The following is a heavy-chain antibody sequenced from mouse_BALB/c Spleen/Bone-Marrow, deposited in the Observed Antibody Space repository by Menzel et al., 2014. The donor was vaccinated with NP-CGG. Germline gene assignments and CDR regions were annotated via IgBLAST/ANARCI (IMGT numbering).Heavy chain of an antibody. V-gene: IGHV1-63*01. Sequence: QVQLQQSGTELVRPGASVKISCKASGYAFTNYWLGWVKQRPGHGLEWIGDIYPGSGNTYYNEKFKGKVTLTADKSSSTAYMQLSGLTSEDSAVYFCTRRRSLDYWGLGTTLTVSS. CDR3: TRRRSLDY. J-gene: IGHJ2*01. CDR1: GYAFTNYW. CDR2: IYPGSGNT.